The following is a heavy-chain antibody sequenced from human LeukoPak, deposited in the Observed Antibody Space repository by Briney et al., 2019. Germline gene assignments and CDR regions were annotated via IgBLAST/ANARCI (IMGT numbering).Heavy chain of an antibody. CDR2: ISGSGANT. Sequence: PGGSLRLSCAASGFTFSSYAMSWVRQAPGKGLEWVSVISGSGANTYYADSVKGRFTISRDNSKNTLYLQMNSLRAEDTAVYYCARETRDIALAKNWFDPWGQGTPVTVSS. CDR1: GFTFSSYA. CDR3: ARETRDIALAKNWFDP. V-gene: IGHV3-23*01. J-gene: IGHJ5*02. D-gene: IGHD6-19*01.